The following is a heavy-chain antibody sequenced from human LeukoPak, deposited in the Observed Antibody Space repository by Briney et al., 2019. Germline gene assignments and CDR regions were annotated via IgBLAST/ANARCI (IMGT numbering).Heavy chain of an antibody. D-gene: IGHD3-10*01. J-gene: IGHJ1*01. V-gene: IGHV4-39*01. Sequence: PSETLSLTCTVSGGSISSYYWSWIRQPPGKGLEWIGNIYYSGNTYYNPSLKSRVTISVDTSKNQFSLKLSSVTAADTAVYYCARQGFYYGSGTDFHHWGQGTLVTVSS. CDR3: ARQGFYYGSGTDFHH. CDR2: IYYSGNT. CDR1: GGSISSYY.